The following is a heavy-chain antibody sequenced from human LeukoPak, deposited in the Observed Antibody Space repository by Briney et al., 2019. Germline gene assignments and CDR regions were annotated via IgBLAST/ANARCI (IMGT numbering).Heavy chain of an antibody. D-gene: IGHD1-26*01. CDR1: GFTFSSYW. CDR3: ARDRLLYSAFDV. V-gene: IGHV3-74*01. CDR2: INSDGSST. J-gene: IGHJ3*01. Sequence: GGSLRLSCAASGFTFSSYWMHWVRQAPGKGLVWVSRINSDGSSTSYADSVKGRFTISRDNAKNTLYLQMNNLRDDDTAVYYCARDRLLYSAFDVWGQGTMVTVSS.